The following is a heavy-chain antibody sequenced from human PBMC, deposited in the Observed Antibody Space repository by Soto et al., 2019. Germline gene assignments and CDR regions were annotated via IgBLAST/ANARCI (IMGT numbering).Heavy chain of an antibody. CDR2: ISYDGSNK. J-gene: IGHJ6*02. D-gene: IGHD2-2*01. Sequence: PGGSLRLSCAASGFTFSSYAMHWVRQAPGKGLEWVAVISYDGSNKYYADSVKGRFTISRDNSKNTLYLQMNSLRAEDTAVYYCARGGSCSSTSCRPRGYYYYGMDVRGQGTTVTVSS. CDR3: ARGGSCSSTSCRPRGYYYYGMDV. V-gene: IGHV3-30-3*01. CDR1: GFTFSSYA.